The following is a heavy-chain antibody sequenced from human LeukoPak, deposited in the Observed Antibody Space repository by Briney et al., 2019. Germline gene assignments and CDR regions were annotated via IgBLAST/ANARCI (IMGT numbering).Heavy chain of an antibody. Sequence: GGSLRLSCAASGFTFSSYSMNWVRQAPGKGLEWVSGIRSSDDNTYYAESVKGRFTISRDNSKNTVYLQMNSLRAEDTAVYYCAKGLWYGSGWGQGNLVTVSS. CDR2: IRSSDDNT. CDR3: AKGLWYGSG. V-gene: IGHV3-23*01. J-gene: IGHJ4*02. D-gene: IGHD6-19*01. CDR1: GFTFSSYS.